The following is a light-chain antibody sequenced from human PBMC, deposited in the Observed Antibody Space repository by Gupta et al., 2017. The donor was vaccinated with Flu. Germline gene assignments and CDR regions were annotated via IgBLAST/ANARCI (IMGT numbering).Light chain of an antibody. J-gene: IGLJ2*01. V-gene: IGLV2-14*01. CDR2: DVS. Sequence: SALTQPAPVSASPDRSITISCTGSGSDVGAYDSVYWYQHHPGKAHTLMIYDVSKRTAGVSSRFSGSKSGSTASLTISGRKAEDADDYYCNSYTSSSNLVFGGGTKVTV. CDR3: NSYTSSSNLV. CDR1: GSDVGAYDS.